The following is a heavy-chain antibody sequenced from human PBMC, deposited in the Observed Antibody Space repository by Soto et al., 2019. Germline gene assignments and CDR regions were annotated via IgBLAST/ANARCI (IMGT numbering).Heavy chain of an antibody. J-gene: IGHJ4*02. D-gene: IGHD6-19*01. V-gene: IGHV4-59*01. Sequence: QVQLQESGPGLVKPSETLSLNCTVSGGSISGYYWSWIRQPPGKGLEWIGFIYYSGSTNYNPSLXSXAXISXDTSKNQFSLKLRSVTAADTAVYYCARGAPNTNGWLIDLDSWGQGTLVTVSS. CDR3: ARGAPNTNGWLIDLDS. CDR2: IYYSGST. CDR1: GGSISGYY.